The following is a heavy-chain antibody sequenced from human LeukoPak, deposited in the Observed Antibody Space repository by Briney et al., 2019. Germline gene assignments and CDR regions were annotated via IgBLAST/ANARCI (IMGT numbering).Heavy chain of an antibody. V-gene: IGHV1-2*02. CDR3: ARNLGEGFDP. J-gene: IGHJ5*02. D-gene: IGHD3-16*01. Sequence: ASVKVSCKASGYTFTGHYIDLVQQAPGQGLEWMGWVNPNTGGTNYAQKFQGRVTMTSDTSITTAYMELSSLTSDDTAVYYCARNLGEGFDPWGQGTLVTVSS. CDR1: GYTFTGHY. CDR2: VNPNTGGT.